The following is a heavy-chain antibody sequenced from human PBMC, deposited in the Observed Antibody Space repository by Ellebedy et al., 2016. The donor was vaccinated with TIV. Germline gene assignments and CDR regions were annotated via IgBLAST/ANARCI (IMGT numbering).Heavy chain of an antibody. D-gene: IGHD6-19*01. CDR1: GGSFSGYY. Sequence: SETLSLXXAVYGGSFSGYYWSWIRQPPGKGLEWIGEINHSGSTNYNPSLKSRVTISVDTSKNQFSLKLSSVTAADTAVYYCARARRSPRGSSGIDYWGQGTLVTVSS. J-gene: IGHJ4*02. V-gene: IGHV4-34*01. CDR3: ARARRSPRGSSGIDY. CDR2: INHSGST.